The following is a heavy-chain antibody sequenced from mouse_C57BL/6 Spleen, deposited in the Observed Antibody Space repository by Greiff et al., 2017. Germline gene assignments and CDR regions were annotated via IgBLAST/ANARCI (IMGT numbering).Heavy chain of an antibody. CDR2: IYPSDSET. CDR3: ARGGDGSSRAWFAY. CDR1: GYTFTSYW. Sequence: QVQLQQPGAELVRPGSSVKLSCKASGYTFTSYWMDWVKQRPGQGLEWIGNIYPSDSETHYNQKFKDKATLTVDKSSSTAYMQLSSLTSEDSAVYYCARGGDGSSRAWFAYWGQGTLVTVSA. V-gene: IGHV1-61*01. D-gene: IGHD1-1*01. J-gene: IGHJ3*01.